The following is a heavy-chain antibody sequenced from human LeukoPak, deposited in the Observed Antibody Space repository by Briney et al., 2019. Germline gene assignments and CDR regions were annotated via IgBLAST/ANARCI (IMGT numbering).Heavy chain of an antibody. V-gene: IGHV3-9*01. CDR2: ISRNSYNI. Sequence: GGSLRLSCEASGFSFDDYAMHWVRHAPGKGLEWVAGISRNSYNIAYGDSVKGRFTISRDNAKKSLSLQMNSLGTEDTAFYYCAKSRDDGTGYYYDYWGQGVLVTVAS. D-gene: IGHD3-9*01. CDR3: AKSRDDGTGYYYDY. J-gene: IGHJ4*02. CDR1: GFSFDDYA.